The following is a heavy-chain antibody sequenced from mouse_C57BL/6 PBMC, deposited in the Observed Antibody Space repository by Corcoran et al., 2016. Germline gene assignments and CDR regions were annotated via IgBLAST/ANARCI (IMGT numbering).Heavy chain of an antibody. Sequence: QIQLVQSGPELKKPGETVKISCKASGYTFTTYGMSWVKQAPGKGLKWMGWINTYSGVPTYADDFKGRFAFSLETSASTAYLQINNLKNEDTATYLCAAYYYGNRGAWFAYWGQGTLVTVSA. D-gene: IGHD1-1*01. V-gene: IGHV9-3*01. CDR2: INTYSGVP. CDR1: GYTFTTYG. J-gene: IGHJ3*01. CDR3: AAYYYGNRGAWFAY.